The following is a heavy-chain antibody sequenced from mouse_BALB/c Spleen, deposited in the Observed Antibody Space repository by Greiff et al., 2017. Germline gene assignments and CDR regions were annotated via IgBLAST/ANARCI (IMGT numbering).Heavy chain of an antibody. CDR3: ARCAPSWFAY. CDR1: GYTFTSYW. Sequence: VQLQQSGAELAKPGASVKMSCKASGYTFTSYWMHWVKQRPGQGLEWIGYINPSTGYTEYNQKFKDKATLTADKSSSTAYMQLSSLTSEDSAVYYCARCAPSWFAYWDQGTLVTVSA. CDR2: INPSTGYT. J-gene: IGHJ3*01. V-gene: IGHV1-7*01.